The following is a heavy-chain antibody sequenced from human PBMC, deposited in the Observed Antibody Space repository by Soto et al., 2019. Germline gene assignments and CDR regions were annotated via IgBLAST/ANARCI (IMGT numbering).Heavy chain of an antibody. CDR1: GFTFSSYG. CDR3: ARDSDIVVVVAARTLEAFDI. J-gene: IGHJ3*02. Sequence: GGSLRLSCAASGFTFSSYGMHWVRQAPGKGLEWVAVIWYDGSNKYYADSVKGRFTISRDNSKNTLYLQMNSLRAEDTAVYYCARDSDIVVVVAARTLEAFDIWGQGTIVTVSS. V-gene: IGHV3-33*01. D-gene: IGHD2-15*01. CDR2: IWYDGSNK.